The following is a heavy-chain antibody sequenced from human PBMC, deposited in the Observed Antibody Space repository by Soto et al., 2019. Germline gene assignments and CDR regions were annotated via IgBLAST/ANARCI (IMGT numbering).Heavy chain of an antibody. Sequence: QVQLVQSGAEVKKPGSSVKVSCKASGGTFSSYTISWVRQAPGQGLEWMGRIIPILGIANYAQKFQGRVTITADKATXXAXMXXSSLRSEDTAVYYCARDPKESLAVAGTHYYYGMDVWGQGTTVTVSS. J-gene: IGHJ6*02. D-gene: IGHD6-19*01. CDR2: IIPILGIA. CDR1: GGTFSSYT. CDR3: ARDPKESLAVAGTHYYYGMDV. V-gene: IGHV1-69*08.